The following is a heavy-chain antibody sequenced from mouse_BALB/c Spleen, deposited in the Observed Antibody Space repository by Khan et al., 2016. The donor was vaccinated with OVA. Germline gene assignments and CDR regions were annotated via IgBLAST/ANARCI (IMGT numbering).Heavy chain of an antibody. CDR2: IWGGGST. CDR3: ATTYYRYDGYYAMDY. J-gene: IGHJ4*01. CDR1: GFSLSRYN. D-gene: IGHD2-14*01. Sequence: QVQLKESGPGLVTPSQSLSITCTVSGFSLSRYNVHWVRQPPGKGLEWLGMIWGGGSTDYNSVLKSRLSISKDNSKSQVFLKMNSLQTDDTAMYYDATTYYRYDGYYAMDYWGQGTSVTVSS. V-gene: IGHV2-6-4*01.